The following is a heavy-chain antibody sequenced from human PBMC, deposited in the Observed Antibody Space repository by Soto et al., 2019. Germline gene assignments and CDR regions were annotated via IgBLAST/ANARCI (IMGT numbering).Heavy chain of an antibody. CDR2: IIPIFGTA. D-gene: IGHD3-10*01. CDR3: GSITMVRGVMGTGFDY. Sequence: QVQLVQSGAEVKKPGSSVKVSCKASGGTFSSYAISWVRQAPGQGLEWMGGIIPIFGTANYAQKFQGRVTITADESRRTAYMEVRSLRSGDTAVYYCGSITMVRGVMGTGFDYWGQGTLVTVSS. J-gene: IGHJ4*02. CDR1: GGTFSSYA. V-gene: IGHV1-69*01.